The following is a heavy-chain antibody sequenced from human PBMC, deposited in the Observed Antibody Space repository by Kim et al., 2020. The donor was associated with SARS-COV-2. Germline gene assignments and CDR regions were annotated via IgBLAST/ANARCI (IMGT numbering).Heavy chain of an antibody. CDR3: ANNWNFDS. J-gene: IGHJ4*02. D-gene: IGHD1-1*01. Sequence: SGQIAYGDSVKGRFTVSRDNAKSSLYLQMNSLRVEDTAFYYCANNWNFDSWGQGTLVTVSS. V-gene: IGHV3-9*01. CDR2: SGQI.